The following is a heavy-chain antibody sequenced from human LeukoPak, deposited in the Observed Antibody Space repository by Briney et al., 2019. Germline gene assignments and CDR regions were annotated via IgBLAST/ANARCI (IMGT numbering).Heavy chain of an antibody. D-gene: IGHD3-16*01. V-gene: IGHV4-59*08. CDR1: GASISSDY. J-gene: IGHJ2*01. CDR2: ISYRGIT. CDR3: ARGYVSGTDWFFDL. Sequence: PSETLSLTCNVYGASISSDYWSWIRQPPGKGLECVGYISYRGITNYSPSLLSRVTMSVDTSKNQFSLRLSSVTAADAAMYYCARGYVSGTDWFFDLWGRGTLVTVSS.